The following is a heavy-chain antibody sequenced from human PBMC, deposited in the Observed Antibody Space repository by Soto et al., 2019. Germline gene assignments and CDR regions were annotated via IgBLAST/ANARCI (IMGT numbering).Heavy chain of an antibody. Sequence: PGGSLRLSCAASGFTFSSYSMNWVRQAPGKGLEWVSSISSSSSYIYYADSVKGRFTISRDNAKNSLYLQMNSLRAEDTAVYYCAREGVYCSGGSCYSPHDYWGQGTPVTVSS. CDR3: AREGVYCSGGSCYSPHDY. J-gene: IGHJ4*02. CDR1: GFTFSSYS. D-gene: IGHD2-15*01. V-gene: IGHV3-21*01. CDR2: ISSSSSYI.